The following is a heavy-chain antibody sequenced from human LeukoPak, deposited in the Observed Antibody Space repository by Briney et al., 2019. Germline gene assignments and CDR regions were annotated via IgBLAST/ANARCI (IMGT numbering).Heavy chain of an antibody. Sequence: GESLKISCKGSGYSFTSYWIGWVRQMPGKGLEWMGIIYPGDSDTRYSPSFQGQVTISADKSISTAYLQWSSLKASDTAMYYSARQDNSGYSGYDHFDYWGQGTLVTVSS. J-gene: IGHJ4*02. D-gene: IGHD5-12*01. V-gene: IGHV5-51*01. CDR2: IYPGDSDT. CDR3: ARQDNSGYSGYDHFDY. CDR1: GYSFTSYW.